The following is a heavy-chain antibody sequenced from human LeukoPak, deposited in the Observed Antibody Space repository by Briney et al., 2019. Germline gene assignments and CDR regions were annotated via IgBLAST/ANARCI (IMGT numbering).Heavy chain of an antibody. CDR3: ASGPAADY. J-gene: IGHJ4*02. CDR1: GFTVSSNY. D-gene: IGHD2-2*01. V-gene: IGHV3-53*01. Sequence: GGTLRLSCAASGFTVSSNYKSWVRHAPRKGLEWVSVIYSGGSTYYADSVKGRFTISRDNSKNTLYLQMNSLRAEDTAVYYCASGPAADYWGQGTRVTVFS. CDR2: IYSGGST.